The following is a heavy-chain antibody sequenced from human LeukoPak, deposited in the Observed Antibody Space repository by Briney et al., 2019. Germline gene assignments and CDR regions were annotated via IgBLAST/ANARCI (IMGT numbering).Heavy chain of an antibody. CDR1: GYTFTGYY. CDR3: ARAGTALRYFDWFPFDP. Sequence: GASVKVSCKASGYTFTGYYMHWVRQAPGQGLEWMGWINPNSGGTNYAQKFQGRVTMTRDTSISTAYMELSRLRSDDTAVYYCARAGTALRYFDWFPFDPWGQGTLVTVSS. V-gene: IGHV1-2*02. CDR2: INPNSGGT. J-gene: IGHJ5*02. D-gene: IGHD3-9*01.